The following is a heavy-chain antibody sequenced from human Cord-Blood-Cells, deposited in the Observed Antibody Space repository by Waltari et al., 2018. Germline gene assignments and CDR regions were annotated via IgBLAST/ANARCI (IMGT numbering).Heavy chain of an antibody. J-gene: IGHJ3*02. CDR1: GGSISSSSYS. D-gene: IGHD3-22*01. CDR2: IYYSGST. Sequence: QLQLQESGPGLVKPSETLSLTCTVSGGSISSSSYSWGWIRQPPGKGLEWIGSIYYSGSTYHNPSLNRRVTIAVDTSKNQFSLKLSSVTAADTAVYYCASTREYYYDSSGYYNAFDIWGQGTMVTVSS. V-gene: IGHV4-39*01. CDR3: ASTREYYYDSSGYYNAFDI.